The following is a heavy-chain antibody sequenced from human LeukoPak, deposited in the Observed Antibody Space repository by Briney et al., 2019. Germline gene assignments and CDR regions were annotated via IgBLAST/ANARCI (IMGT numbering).Heavy chain of an antibody. J-gene: IGHJ4*02. CDR1: GFTFSSYG. V-gene: IGHV3-30*02. CDR3: AKDIGRDGYRGPRY. Sequence: PGGSLRLSCAASGFTFSSYGMHWVRQAPGKGLEWVAFIRYDGSNKYYADSVKGRFTISRDNSKNTLYLQMNSLRAEDTAVYYCAKDIGRDGYRGPRYWGQGTLVTVSS. D-gene: IGHD5-24*01. CDR2: IRYDGSNK.